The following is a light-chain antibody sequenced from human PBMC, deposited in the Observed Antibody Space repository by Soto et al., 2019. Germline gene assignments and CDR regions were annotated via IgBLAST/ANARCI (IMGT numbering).Light chain of an antibody. CDR2: DVV. Sequence: QSALTQPASVSGSPGQSITISCTGTSGDVGGFNYVAWYQHHPGRVPKLLIYDVVNRPSGIPNRFSGSKSGNTASLTISALQSEDEADYFCSSYTHRSRFLFASGTKLTVL. CDR3: SSYTHRSRFL. J-gene: IGLJ1*01. CDR1: SGDVGGFNY. V-gene: IGLV2-14*03.